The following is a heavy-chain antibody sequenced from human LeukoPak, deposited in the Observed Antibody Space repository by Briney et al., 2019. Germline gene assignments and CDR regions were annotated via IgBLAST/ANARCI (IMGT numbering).Heavy chain of an antibody. D-gene: IGHD3-22*01. CDR2: ISDSGHRT. CDR3: ANAYDTSGYHLEN. J-gene: IGHJ4*02. Sequence: GGSLRLSCAASGFTFSSYALTWVRQAPGKGLEWVSTISDSGHRTYYSDSVKGRLTIPRDNSKKTVYLQMNNLTADDTAVYYCANAYDTSGYHLENWGQGTLVTVSS. CDR1: GFTFSSYA. V-gene: IGHV3-23*01.